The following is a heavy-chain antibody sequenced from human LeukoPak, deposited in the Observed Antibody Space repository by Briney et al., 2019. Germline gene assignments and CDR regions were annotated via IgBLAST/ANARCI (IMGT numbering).Heavy chain of an antibody. D-gene: IGHD2-15*01. V-gene: IGHV3-74*01. Sequence: GGSLRLSCAASGFTFSSYWMHWVRQAPGKGLVWVSRINSDGSSTSYADSVKGRFTISRENAKNTLYLQMNSLRAEDTAVYYCARAGYCSGGSCYSSGGYFDYWGQGTLVTVSS. CDR3: ARAGYCSGGSCYSSGGYFDY. CDR2: INSDGSST. CDR1: GFTFSSYW. J-gene: IGHJ4*02.